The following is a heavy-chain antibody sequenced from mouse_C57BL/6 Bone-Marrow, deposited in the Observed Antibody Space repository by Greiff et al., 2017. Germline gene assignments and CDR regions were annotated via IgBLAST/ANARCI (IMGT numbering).Heavy chain of an antibody. Sequence: QVQLQQPGAELVKPGASVKLSCKASGYTFTSYWMHWVKQRPGQGLEWIGMIHPNSGSTNYNEKFKSKATLPVDNSSSTAYMQLSSLTSEDSAVYYCARSSYYYGSSLYYYAMDYWGQGTSVTVSS. J-gene: IGHJ4*01. CDR2: IHPNSGST. CDR3: ARSSYYYGSSLYYYAMDY. D-gene: IGHD1-1*01. CDR1: GYTFTSYW. V-gene: IGHV1-64*01.